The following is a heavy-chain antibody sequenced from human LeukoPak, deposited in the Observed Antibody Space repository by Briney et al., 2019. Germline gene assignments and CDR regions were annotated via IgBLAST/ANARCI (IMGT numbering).Heavy chain of an antibody. CDR1: GFTFDDYA. CDR3: AKDMGVVSSLDY. V-gene: IGHV3-9*01. D-gene: IGHD6-13*01. J-gene: IGHJ4*02. Sequence: PGRSLRLSCAASGFTFDDYAMHWVRQAPGKGLEWVSGISWNSGSIGYADSVKGRFTISRDNAKSSLYLQMNSLRAEDTALYYCAKDMGVVSSLDYWGQGTLVTVSS. CDR2: ISWNSGSI.